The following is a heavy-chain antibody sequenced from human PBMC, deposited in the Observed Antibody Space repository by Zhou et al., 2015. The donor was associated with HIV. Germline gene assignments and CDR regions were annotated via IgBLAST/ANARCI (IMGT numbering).Heavy chain of an antibody. CDR2: INPSNGIT. CDR3: ARGSTPYDNGDYCQF. D-gene: IGHD4-17*01. J-gene: IGHJ4*02. Sequence: QVHLIQSGPELKKPGASVRVSCKTSGYSFTAYQMHWVRQAPGQGLEWMGIINPSNGITSQAQGRVILTRDTSTSTVYLEIRSLRSDDTAVYYCARGSTPYDNGDYCQFWGQGTQVTVSS. V-gene: IGHV1-46*04. CDR1: GYSFTAYQ.